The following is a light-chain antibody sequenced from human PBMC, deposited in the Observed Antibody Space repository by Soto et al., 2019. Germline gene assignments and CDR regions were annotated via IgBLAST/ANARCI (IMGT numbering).Light chain of an antibody. CDR3: KSDDTGLSTPVV. CDR1: GSNIGAGFD. CDR2: GNT. Sequence: QSVLTQPPSLSGAPGQNIIISCTGGGSNIGAGFDVHWYQQLPGTAPKLLIYGNTNRPSGVPDRFSGSKSGTSASLVITGSQAEDVADYYCKSDDTGLSTPVVFGGGTNLTVL. V-gene: IGLV1-40*01. J-gene: IGLJ2*01.